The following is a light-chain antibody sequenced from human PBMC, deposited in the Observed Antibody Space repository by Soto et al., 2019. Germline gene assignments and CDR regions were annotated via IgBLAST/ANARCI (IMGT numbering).Light chain of an antibody. J-gene: IGKJ3*01. CDR2: AAS. CDR1: QSISSY. Sequence: DIPMTQSPSSLSASVGDRVTITCRASQSISSYLNWYQQKPGKAPKLLIYAASSLQSGVPSRFSGSGSGTDFALTISILQPEDFATYYCQQSYITPCTFGPGNKVDIK. V-gene: IGKV1-39*01. CDR3: QQSYITPCT.